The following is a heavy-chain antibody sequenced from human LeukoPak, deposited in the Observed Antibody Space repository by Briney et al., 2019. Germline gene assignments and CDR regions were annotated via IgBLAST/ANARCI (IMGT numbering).Heavy chain of an antibody. CDR2: IRSKANSYAT. J-gene: IGHJ4*02. V-gene: IGHV3-73*01. D-gene: IGHD3-10*01. CDR3: TTTGFRELVVY. Sequence: GGSLKLSCAASGFTFSGSAMHWVRQASGKGLEWVGRIRSKANSYATAYAASVKGRFTISRDDSKNTAYLQMNSLKTEDTAVYYCTTTGFRELVVYWGQGTLVTVPS. CDR1: GFTFSGSA.